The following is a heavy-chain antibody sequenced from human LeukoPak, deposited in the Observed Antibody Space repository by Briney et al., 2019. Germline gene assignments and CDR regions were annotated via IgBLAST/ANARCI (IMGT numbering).Heavy chain of an antibody. V-gene: IGHV3-23*01. D-gene: IGHD6-19*01. CDR1: GFTFSNYG. J-gene: IGHJ4*02. CDR2: INLNGDET. Sequence: GGSLRLSCEASGFTFSNYGMAWFRQAPGKGLEWVSTINLNGDETHYADSVKGRFTISRDNSKSTLALRMSSLRVEDTAVYDCERDPSEYEYNRGWYRDFWGQGSRVIVPS. CDR3: ERDPSEYEYNRGWYRDF.